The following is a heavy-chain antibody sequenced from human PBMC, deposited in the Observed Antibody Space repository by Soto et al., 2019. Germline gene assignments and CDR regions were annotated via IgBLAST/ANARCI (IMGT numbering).Heavy chain of an antibody. CDR1: GFIFSRYN. D-gene: IGHD3-10*01. CDR2: TSGSGTYT. CDR3: ARERWFGESGFDY. Sequence: EVQLEESGGGLVKPGGSLRLTCAASGFIFSRYNMHWVRQTPGKGLEWVSATSGSGTYTYYADSVKGRFTISRDNAKNSLSLAVNSLRVEDTAIYYCARERWFGESGFDYWGQGTLVTVSS. V-gene: IGHV3-21*01. J-gene: IGHJ4*02.